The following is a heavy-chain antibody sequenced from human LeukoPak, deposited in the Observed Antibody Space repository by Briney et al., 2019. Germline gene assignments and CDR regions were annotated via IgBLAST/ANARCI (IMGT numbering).Heavy chain of an antibody. CDR3: ARDPYSGNYGNDYYYYMDV. Sequence: GGSLTLSCLASGCTFSSYAMSWVSQAAGRGLEWVSAMSGRGGRTYYADSVRGRFTIFIDNANNYLYLQMDSLGPDEAAVYYCARDPYSGNYGNDYYYYMDVWGKGTTVTISS. V-gene: IGHV3-23*01. J-gene: IGHJ6*03. CDR1: GCTFSSYA. CDR2: MSGRGGRT. D-gene: IGHD1-26*01.